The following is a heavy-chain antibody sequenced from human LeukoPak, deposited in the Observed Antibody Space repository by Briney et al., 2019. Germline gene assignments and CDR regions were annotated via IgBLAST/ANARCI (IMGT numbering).Heavy chain of an antibody. D-gene: IGHD6-19*01. V-gene: IGHV1-8*01. CDR3: ARGRSKQWLVLGY. CDR1: GYTFTSSD. Sequence: ASVKVSCKASGYTFTSSDINWVRQATGQGLEWMGWMNPNSGNTGYAQKFQGRVTMTRNTSISTVYMELSSLRSEDTAVYYCARGRSKQWLVLGYWGQGTLVTVSS. CDR2: MNPNSGNT. J-gene: IGHJ4*02.